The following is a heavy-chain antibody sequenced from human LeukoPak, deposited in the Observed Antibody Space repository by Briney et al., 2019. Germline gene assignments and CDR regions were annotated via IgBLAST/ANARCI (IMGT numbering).Heavy chain of an antibody. J-gene: IGHJ4*02. CDR1: GGSFSGYY. Sequence: TSETLSLTCAVYGGSFSGYYWSWIRQPPGKGLEWIGEINHSGSTNYNPSLKSRVTISVDTSKNQFSLKLSSVTAADTAVYYCARQSRFGYSYGELDYWGQGTLVTVSS. CDR3: ARQSRFGYSYGELDY. D-gene: IGHD5-18*01. CDR2: INHSGST. V-gene: IGHV4-34*01.